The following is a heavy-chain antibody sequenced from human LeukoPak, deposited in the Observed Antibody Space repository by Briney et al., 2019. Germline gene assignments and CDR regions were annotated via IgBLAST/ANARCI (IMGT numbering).Heavy chain of an antibody. Sequence: SETLSLTCAVYGGSFSGYYWSWIHQPPGKGLEWIGEINHSGSTNYNPSLKSRVTISVDTSKNQFSLKLSSVTAADTAVYYCARGRPLNDSSGYYIFDYWGQGTLVTVSS. J-gene: IGHJ4*02. CDR2: INHSGST. V-gene: IGHV4-34*01. CDR3: ARGRPLNDSSGYYIFDY. CDR1: GGSFSGYY. D-gene: IGHD3-22*01.